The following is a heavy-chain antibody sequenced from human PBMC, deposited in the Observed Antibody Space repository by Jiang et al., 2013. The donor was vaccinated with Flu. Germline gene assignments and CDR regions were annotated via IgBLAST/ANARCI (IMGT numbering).Heavy chain of an antibody. Sequence: SGAEVKKPGASVKVSCKASGYSFTSFNINWVRQAPGQGLEWMGWMNPNSGKAAYAERFQGRVTMTRDTSTNTAYMGVSSLRSDDTAVYFCARDNGAYARWVAHWGQGTLVTVSS. CDR1: GYSFTSFN. D-gene: IGHD2-8*01. CDR3: ARDNGAYARWVAH. J-gene: IGHJ4*02. V-gene: IGHV1-8*01. CDR2: MNPNSGKA.